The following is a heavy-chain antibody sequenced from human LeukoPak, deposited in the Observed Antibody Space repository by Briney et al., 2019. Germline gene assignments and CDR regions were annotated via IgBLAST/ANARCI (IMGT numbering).Heavy chain of an antibody. J-gene: IGHJ2*01. D-gene: IGHD2-2*01. CDR3: VRSAPTLGYCSSSSCSYWSFDL. CDR2: IYYSGST. V-gene: IGHV4-31*03. CDR1: GGSISSGGYY. Sequence: PSQTLSLTCTVSGGSISSGGYYWSWIRQHPGKGLEWIGYIYYSGSTYYNPSLKSRVTILVDTSKNQFSLKLMSVTAADTAVYYCVRSAPTLGYCSSSSCSYWSFDLWGRGTLVTVSS.